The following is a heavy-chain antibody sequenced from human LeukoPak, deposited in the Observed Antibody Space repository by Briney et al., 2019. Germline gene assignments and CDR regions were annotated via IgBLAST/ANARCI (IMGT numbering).Heavy chain of an antibody. CDR3: ARSQIGLGFFDY. Sequence: ASVKVSCKASGYTFSGYYMHWVRQAPGQGLEWMGWINPNSGGTNYAQKFQGRVTMTRDTSISTAYMELSRLRSDDTAVYYCARSQIGLGFFDYWGQGTLVIVSS. CDR1: GYTFSGYY. D-gene: IGHD7-27*01. V-gene: IGHV1-2*02. CDR2: INPNSGGT. J-gene: IGHJ4*02.